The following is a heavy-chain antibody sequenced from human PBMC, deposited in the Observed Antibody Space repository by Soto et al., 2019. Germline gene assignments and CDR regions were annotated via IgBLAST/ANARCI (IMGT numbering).Heavy chain of an antibody. CDR2: ISYDGSNK. Sequence: QVQLVESGGGVVQPGRSLRLSCAASGFTFSSYAMHWVRQAPGKGLEWVAVISYDGSNKYYADSVKGRFTISRDNSQNTRYLQMNSLRAEDTAVYYCARAEYQPLLYPRAYFDYWGQGTLVTVSS. CDR3: ARAEYQPLLYPRAYFDY. J-gene: IGHJ4*02. CDR1: GFTFSSYA. V-gene: IGHV3-30-3*01. D-gene: IGHD2-2*02.